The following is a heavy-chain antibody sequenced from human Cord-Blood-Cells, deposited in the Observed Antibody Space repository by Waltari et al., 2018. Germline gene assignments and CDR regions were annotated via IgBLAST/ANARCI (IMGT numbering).Heavy chain of an antibody. J-gene: IGHJ6*03. D-gene: IGHD1-1*01. V-gene: IGHV1-8*03. CDR3: ARGLERRLYYYYYMDV. Sequence: QVQLVQSGAEVKKPGASVKVSCKASGYTFTSYDINGVRQATGQGLAWMGWMTPNKGNTGYAQKFQGSITITRNTSISTAYMELSSLRSEDTAVYYCARGLERRLYYYYYMDVWGKGTTVTVSS. CDR2: MTPNKGNT. CDR1: GYTFTSYD.